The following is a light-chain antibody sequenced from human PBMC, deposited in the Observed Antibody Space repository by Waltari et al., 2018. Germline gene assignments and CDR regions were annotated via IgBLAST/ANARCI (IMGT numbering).Light chain of an antibody. CDR3: QKRSNWPPL. V-gene: IGKV3-11*01. CDR2: DAS. CDR1: QSVSSS. Sequence: DIVLTQSPATLSLSPGERATLSCRASQSVSSSLAWYQQKPGQAPRLLIYDASNRATGIPARFIGSGSGTDFTLTISSLEPEDFAVYYCQKRSNWPPLFGPGTKVEIK. J-gene: IGKJ3*01.